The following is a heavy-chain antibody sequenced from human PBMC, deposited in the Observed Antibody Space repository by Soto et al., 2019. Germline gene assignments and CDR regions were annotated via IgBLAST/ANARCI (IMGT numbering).Heavy chain of an antibody. CDR2: ISAYNDYT. CDR3: ARGTNVVIPASEPDAFDV. CDR1: GYPFTSYG. Sequence: GASVQVPCKASGYPFTSYGITWVRQAPGQGLGRMGWISAYNDYTEYAQKFQGRVTMTTDTSTSTASMELRSLRSDDTAVYHCARGTNVVIPASEPDAFDVWGQGTMVTVSS. D-gene: IGHD2-2*01. J-gene: IGHJ3*01. V-gene: IGHV1-18*04.